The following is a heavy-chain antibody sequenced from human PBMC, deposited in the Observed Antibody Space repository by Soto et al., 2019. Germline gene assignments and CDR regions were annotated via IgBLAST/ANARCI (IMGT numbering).Heavy chain of an antibody. CDR2: INDGNGNT. D-gene: IGHD1-26*01. Sequence: QVQLVQSGAEEKKPGASVKVSCKASGYTFTSYAMHWVRQAPGQRLEWMGWINDGNGNTKYSQKFQGRVTITRDKSASTAYMERSSVKSKDMDVYYCASNHLDTTPYGMDVWGQGTTVTVSS. CDR3: ASNHLDTTPYGMDV. CDR1: GYTFTSYA. J-gene: IGHJ6*02. V-gene: IGHV1-3*05.